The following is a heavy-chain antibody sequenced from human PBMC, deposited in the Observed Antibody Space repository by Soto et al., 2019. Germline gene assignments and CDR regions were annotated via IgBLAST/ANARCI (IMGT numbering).Heavy chain of an antibody. CDR1: GYSFTRYW. CDR3: ARTPRSYDSSGHYYYYYGMDV. J-gene: IGHJ6*02. CDR2: IYPGDSDT. D-gene: IGHD3-22*01. Sequence: WESLKISCQGSGYSFTRYWNGWVRQMPGKGPERSGIIYPGDSDTRYSPSFQGQVTISSDKSISTAYLQWSSLKASDTAMYYCARTPRSYDSSGHYYYYYGMDVWGQGTTVTVS. V-gene: IGHV5-51*01.